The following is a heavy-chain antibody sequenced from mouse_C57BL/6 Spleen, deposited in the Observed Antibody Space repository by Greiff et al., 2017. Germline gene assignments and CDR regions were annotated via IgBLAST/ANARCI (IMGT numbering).Heavy chain of an antibody. D-gene: IGHD2-1*01. V-gene: IGHV5-4*03. CDR3: ARGGNYGAMDY. Sequence: DVMLVESGGGLVKPGGSLKLSCAASGFTFSSYAMSWVRQTPEKRLEWVATISDGGSYTYYPDNVKGRFTISRDNAKNNLYLQMSHLKSEDTAMYYCARGGNYGAMDYWGQGTSVTVSS. CDR1: GFTFSSYA. CDR2: ISDGGSYT. J-gene: IGHJ4*01.